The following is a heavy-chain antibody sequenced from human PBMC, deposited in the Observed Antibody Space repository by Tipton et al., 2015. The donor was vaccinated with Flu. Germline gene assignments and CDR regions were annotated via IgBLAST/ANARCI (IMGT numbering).Heavy chain of an antibody. CDR2: ISTSGST. CDR3: ARHERGVSTFP. Sequence: TLPLTCTVSGGSISSGSYFWGWIRQPAGEGLEWIGHISTSGSTNYNPSLKSRLTLSVDTSKNQFSLRLTSVTATDTALYYCARHERGVSTFPWGQGTLVTVSS. D-gene: IGHD5/OR15-5a*01. J-gene: IGHJ5*02. V-gene: IGHV4-61*09. CDR1: GGSISSGSYF.